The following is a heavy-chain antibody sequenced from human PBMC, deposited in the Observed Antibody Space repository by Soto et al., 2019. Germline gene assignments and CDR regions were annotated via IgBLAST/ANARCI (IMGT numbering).Heavy chain of an antibody. CDR3: ARGGGSPYHEHEFDY. D-gene: IGHD2-2*01. Sequence: QVQLQESGPGLVKPSETLSLTCSVSGVSTSNHYWTWIRKPPGQGPEWIGCIYYRGTTNYNASFNSRVTISVDTSKNQFSLKLTSVTTADTAVYYCARGGGSPYHEHEFDYWGQGILVTVSS. CDR1: GVSTSNHY. J-gene: IGHJ4*02. CDR2: IYYRGTT. V-gene: IGHV4-59*11.